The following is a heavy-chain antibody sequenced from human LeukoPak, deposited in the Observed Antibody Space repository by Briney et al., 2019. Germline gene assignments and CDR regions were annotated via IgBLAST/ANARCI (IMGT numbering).Heavy chain of an antibody. CDR2: IKQDGSVK. D-gene: IGHD6-13*01. V-gene: IGHV3-7*03. Sequence: GGSLRLSCAASGFSFTNYWMSWVRQAPGKGLEWVANIKQDGSVKYYVDSVKGRLTISRDNAKSSVYLQINSLRVEDTAVYYCARIGYSSSCFDYWGQGTLVTVSS. J-gene: IGHJ4*02. CDR1: GFSFTNYW. CDR3: ARIGYSSSCFDY.